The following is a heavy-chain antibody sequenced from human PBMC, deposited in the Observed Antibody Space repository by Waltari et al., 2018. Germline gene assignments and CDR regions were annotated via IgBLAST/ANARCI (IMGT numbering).Heavy chain of an antibody. V-gene: IGHV1-2*04. D-gene: IGHD6-6*01. CDR2: INPNSGGT. CDR1: GYTFTGYY. J-gene: IGHJ3*02. CDR3: ARRRINSSSSDDAFDI. Sequence: QVQLVQSGAEVKKPGASVKVSCKASGYTFTGYYMHWVRQAPGQGLEWMGWINPNSGGTNYAQKFQGWVTMTRDTSISTAYMELSRLRSDDTAVYYCARRRINSSSSDDAFDIWGQGTMVTVSS.